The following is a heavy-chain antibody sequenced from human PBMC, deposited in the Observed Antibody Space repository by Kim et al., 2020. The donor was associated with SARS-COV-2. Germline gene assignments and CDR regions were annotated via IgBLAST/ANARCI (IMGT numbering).Heavy chain of an antibody. V-gene: IGHV5-51*01. D-gene: IGHD1-7*01. J-gene: IGHJ4*02. CDR2: VNPISSIT. CDR1: GYSFTTYW. CDR3: ASALHGNYYCDF. Sequence: GESLKISCKGSGYSFTTYWIGWVRQMPGKGLEWMAIVNPISSITTYSPSFQGQVTISVDKSISTAYLQWGSLRASDTAMYYCASALHGNYYCDFWGQGTLVTVSS.